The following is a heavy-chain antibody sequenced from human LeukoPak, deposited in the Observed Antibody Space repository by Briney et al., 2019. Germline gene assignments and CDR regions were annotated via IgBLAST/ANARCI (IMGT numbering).Heavy chain of an antibody. CDR2: INPNSGGT. V-gene: IGHV1-2*02. CDR1: GYTFTGYY. J-gene: IGHJ4*02. D-gene: IGHD2/OR15-2a*01. Sequence: GASVKVSCKASGYTFTGYYMHWVRQAPGQGLEWMGWINPNSGGTNYAQRFQGRVTMTRDTSISTAYMELSRLRSDDTAVYYCARGAFPTLLYFDYWGQGTLVTASS. CDR3: ARGAFPTLLYFDY.